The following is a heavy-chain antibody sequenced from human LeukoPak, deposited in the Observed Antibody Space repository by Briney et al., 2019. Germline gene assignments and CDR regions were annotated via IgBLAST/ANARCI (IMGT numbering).Heavy chain of an antibody. D-gene: IGHD3-10*01. CDR2: VNPSGGST. CDR3: ARDKGVTMVRENWFDP. CDR1: GYTFTSYY. V-gene: IGHV1-46*01. J-gene: IGHJ5*02. Sequence: ASVKVSCKASGYTFTSYYMHWVRQAPGQGLEWMGIVNPSGGSTSYAQKFQGRVTMTRDTSTSTVYMELSSLRSEDTAVYYCARDKGVTMVRENWFDPWGQGTLVTVS.